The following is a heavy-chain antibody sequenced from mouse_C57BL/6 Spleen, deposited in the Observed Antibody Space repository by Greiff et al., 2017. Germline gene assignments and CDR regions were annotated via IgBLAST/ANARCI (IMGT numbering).Heavy chain of an antibody. CDR2: IYPGSGNT. D-gene: IGHD1-1*01. V-gene: IGHV1-76*01. CDR3: ARSFYGAMDY. J-gene: IGHJ4*01. CDR1: GYTFTDYY. Sequence: VQLVESGAELVRPGASVKLSCKASGYTFTDYYINWVKQRPGQGLEWIARIYPGSGNTYYNEKFKGKATLTAEKSSSTAYMQLSSLTSEDSAVYFCARSFYGAMDYWGQGTSVTVSS.